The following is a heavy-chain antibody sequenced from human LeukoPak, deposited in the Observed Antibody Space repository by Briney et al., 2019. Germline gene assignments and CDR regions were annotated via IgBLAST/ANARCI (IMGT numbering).Heavy chain of an antibody. D-gene: IGHD6-6*01. J-gene: IGHJ5*02. CDR2: INHSGGT. V-gene: IGHV4-34*01. CDR3: AREEAWSSSSLGGFDP. CDR1: GGSFSGYC. Sequence: SETLSLTCAVYGGSFSGYCWSWVRQPPGKGLEWVGEINHSGGTNYNPSLMGRVTISVDPSKNQFSLKLTSVAAADTAVYYCAREEAWSSSSLGGFDPWGQGTLVTVSS.